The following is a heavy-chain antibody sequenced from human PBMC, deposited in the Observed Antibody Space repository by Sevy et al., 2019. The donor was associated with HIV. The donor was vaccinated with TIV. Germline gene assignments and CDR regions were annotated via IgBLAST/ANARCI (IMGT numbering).Heavy chain of an antibody. Sequence: SETLSLTCTVSGGSITSYYWSWIRQPPGKGLEWIGSIYYRGSTNYNPSLKSRVTISVDTSKNQFSMRLSSVPAADTAVYYCARSPSYGSGSYSFHPVDYWGQGTLDTVSS. V-gene: IGHV4-59*01. J-gene: IGHJ4*02. CDR2: IYYRGST. CDR1: GGSITSYY. D-gene: IGHD3-10*01. CDR3: ARSPSYGSGSYSFHPVDY.